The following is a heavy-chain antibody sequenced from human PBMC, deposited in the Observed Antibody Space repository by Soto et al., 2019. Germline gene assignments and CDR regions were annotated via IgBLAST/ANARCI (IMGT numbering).Heavy chain of an antibody. CDR1: GFTVSTNY. D-gene: IGHD6-13*01. CDR2: IYSGGST. V-gene: IGHV3-53*01. CDR3: ARASIAAAGYYFDS. J-gene: IGHJ4*02. Sequence: EVQLVESGGGLIQPGGSLRLSCAASGFTVSTNYMSWVRQAPGKGLEWVSVIYSGGSTYYADSVKGRFTISRDNSKNTLYLHMNSLRAEDTAVYYCARASIAAAGYYFDSWGQGTLVTVSS.